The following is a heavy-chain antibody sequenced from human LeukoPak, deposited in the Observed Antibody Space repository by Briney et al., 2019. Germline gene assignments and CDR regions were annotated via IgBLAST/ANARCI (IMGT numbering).Heavy chain of an antibody. CDR1: GYTFTSYY. CDR3: AREENYYDSSGYLGVKYFQH. D-gene: IGHD3-22*01. Sequence: ASVKVSCKASGYTFTSYYMHWVRQAPGRGLEWMGIINPSGGSTSYAQKFQGRVTMTRDTSTSTVYMELSSLRSEDTAVYYCAREENYYDSSGYLGVKYFQHWGQGTLVTASS. V-gene: IGHV1-46*01. J-gene: IGHJ1*01. CDR2: INPSGGST.